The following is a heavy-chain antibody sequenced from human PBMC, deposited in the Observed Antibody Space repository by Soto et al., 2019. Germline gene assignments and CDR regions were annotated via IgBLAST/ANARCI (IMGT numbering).Heavy chain of an antibody. CDR3: ARGPEAFDI. CDR2: IYGGGTT. Sequence: EVQLVESGGGLVQPGGSLRLSCAASGFTVSNNYMSWVRQAPGKGLEWVSVIYGGGTTYNADSVKGRFSISRDNFKNTRYLQMNSLRADDTAVYYCARGPEAFDIWGQGTMVTVSS. V-gene: IGHV3-53*01. CDR1: GFTVSNNY. J-gene: IGHJ3*02.